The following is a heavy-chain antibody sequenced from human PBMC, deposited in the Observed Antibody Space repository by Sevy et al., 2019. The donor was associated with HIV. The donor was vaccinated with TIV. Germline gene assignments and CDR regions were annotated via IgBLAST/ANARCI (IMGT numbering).Heavy chain of an antibody. CDR1: GGSISSGGYY. V-gene: IGHV4-31*03. CDR3: ARAAYCGGDCYWAEYFQH. D-gene: IGHD2-21*02. Sequence: TLSLTCTVSGGSISSGGYYWSWIRQHPGKGLEWIGYIYYSGSTYYNPSLKSRVTISVDTSKNQFSLKLSSVTAADTAVYYCARAAYCGGDCYWAEYFQHWGQGTLVTVSS. J-gene: IGHJ1*01. CDR2: IYYSGST.